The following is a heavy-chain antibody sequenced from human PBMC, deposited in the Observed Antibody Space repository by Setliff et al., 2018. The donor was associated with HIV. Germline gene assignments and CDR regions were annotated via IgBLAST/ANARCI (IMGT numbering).Heavy chain of an antibody. V-gene: IGHV4-38-2*02. D-gene: IGHD1-26*01. J-gene: IGHJ4*02. Sequence: NPSETLSLTCTVSGYSISSGYHWGWIRQPPGKGLEWIGSIYHSGSTYYNPSLKSRVTISVDTSKNQFSLKLSSVTAADTAVYYCARTPEPIGIVGARGIDYWGQGTLVTVSS. CDR1: GYSISSGYH. CDR2: IYHSGST. CDR3: ARTPEPIGIVGARGIDY.